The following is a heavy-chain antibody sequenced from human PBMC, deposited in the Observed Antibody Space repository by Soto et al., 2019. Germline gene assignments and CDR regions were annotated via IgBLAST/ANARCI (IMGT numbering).Heavy chain of an antibody. CDR1: GFTFSSYA. D-gene: IGHD2-8*02. J-gene: IGHJ4*02. V-gene: IGHV3-23*01. CDR2: LVGSGDTI. CDR3: AREAIVLVAASAKFDY. Sequence: GGSLRLSCAASGFTFSSYAMSWVRQAPGKGLEWVSGLVGSGDTIFYAASVRGRFTVSRDNSKNTLFLEMNSLRAEDTAVYYCAREAIVLVAASAKFDYWGQGTPVTVSS.